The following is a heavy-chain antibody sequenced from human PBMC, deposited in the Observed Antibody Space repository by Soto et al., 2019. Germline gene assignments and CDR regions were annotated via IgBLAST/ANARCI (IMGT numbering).Heavy chain of an antibody. D-gene: IGHD3-3*01. CDR1: GASISSSRYY. V-gene: IGHV4-39*01. CDR2: IYYSGST. Sequence: SDTLSLTRTVSGASISSSRYYWGWIRQPPGKGLERIGSIYYSGSTYYNPSLKSRVTISVDTSKNQFSLKLSSVTAADTAVYFCARRAIFGVVIPGLFDYWGQGTLVTVSS. J-gene: IGHJ4*02. CDR3: ARRAIFGVVIPGLFDY.